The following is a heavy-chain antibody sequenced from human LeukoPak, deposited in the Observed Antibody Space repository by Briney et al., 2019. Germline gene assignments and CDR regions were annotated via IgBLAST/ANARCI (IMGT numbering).Heavy chain of an antibody. CDR2: ISTSSSYI. J-gene: IGHJ3*02. Sequence: GGSLRLSCTASGFTFSSYSMNWVRQAPGKGLEWVSSISTSSSYIYYADSVKGRFTISRDNARNSLYLQMNTLRADDTAVYYCARDSPPDIWGQGTMVTVSS. V-gene: IGHV3-21*01. CDR1: GFTFSSYS. CDR3: ARDSPPDI.